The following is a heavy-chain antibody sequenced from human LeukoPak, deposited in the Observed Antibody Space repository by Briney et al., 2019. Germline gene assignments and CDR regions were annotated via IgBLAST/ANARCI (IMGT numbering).Heavy chain of an antibody. D-gene: IGHD3-22*01. Sequence: ASVKVSCKASGGTFSSYGISWVRQAPGQGLEWMGGIIPIFGTPDYAQKFQDRVTITADEDTSTAYMGVNSLTSDDTAIYYCARVSYDSRGYDYWGQGTLVTVSS. V-gene: IGHV1-69*01. CDR3: ARVSYDSRGYDY. CDR2: IIPIFGTP. CDR1: GGTFSSYG. J-gene: IGHJ4*02.